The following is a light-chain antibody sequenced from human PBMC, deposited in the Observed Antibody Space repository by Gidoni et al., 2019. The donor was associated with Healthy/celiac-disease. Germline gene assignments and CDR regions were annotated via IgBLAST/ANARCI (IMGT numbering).Light chain of an antibody. CDR1: QSVSSSY. J-gene: IGKJ1*01. V-gene: IGKV3-20*01. CDR3: QQLGT. CDR2: GAS. Sequence: ELVLTQSPGTLSLSPGERATLSCRASQSVSSSYLAWYQQKPGQAPRLLIYGASSRATGIPDRFSGSGSETDFTLTISRLEPEDFAVYYCQQLGTFGQGTKVEIK.